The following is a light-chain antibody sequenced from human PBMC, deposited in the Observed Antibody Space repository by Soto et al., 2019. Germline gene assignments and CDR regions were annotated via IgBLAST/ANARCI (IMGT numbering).Light chain of an antibody. CDR2: DVS. CDR3: RSYTSSSTLV. Sequence: QSVLTHPASVSGSPGQSITISCTGTSSYVGGYNYVSWYQQHPGKAPKLMIYDVSNRPSGVSNRFSGSKSGNTASFNISWLQAEDEADYYCRSYTSSSTLVFGTGTKVTVL. CDR1: SSYVGGYNY. J-gene: IGLJ1*01. V-gene: IGLV2-14*01.